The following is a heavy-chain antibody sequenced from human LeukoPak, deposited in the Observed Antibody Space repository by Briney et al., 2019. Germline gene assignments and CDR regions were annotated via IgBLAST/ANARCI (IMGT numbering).Heavy chain of an antibody. Sequence: VASVKVSCKASGYTFTSYGISWVRQAPGQGLEWMGWVSAYNGNTNYAQKLQGRVTMTTDTSTSTAYMELRSLRSDDTAVYYCARDRLERGFDPWGQGTLVTVSS. CDR3: ARDRLERGFDP. V-gene: IGHV1-18*01. J-gene: IGHJ5*02. D-gene: IGHD1-1*01. CDR1: GYTFTSYG. CDR2: VSAYNGNT.